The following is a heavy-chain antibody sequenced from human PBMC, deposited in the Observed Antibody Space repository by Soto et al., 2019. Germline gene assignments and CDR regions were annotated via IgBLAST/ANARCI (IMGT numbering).Heavy chain of an antibody. Sequence: PGGSLSLSWAASGCTFSSYGMHWVRPAPGKGLEWVAVISYDGSNKYYADSVKGRFTISRDNSKNTLYLQMNSLRAEDTAVYYCAKDSRQSSPYDSSGPDYWGQGTLVNVSS. CDR2: ISYDGSNK. CDR1: GCTFSSYG. V-gene: IGHV3-30*18. J-gene: IGHJ4*02. D-gene: IGHD3-22*01. CDR3: AKDSRQSSPYDSSGPDY.